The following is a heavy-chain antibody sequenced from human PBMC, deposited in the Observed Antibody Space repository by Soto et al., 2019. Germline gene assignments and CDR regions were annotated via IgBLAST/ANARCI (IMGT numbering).Heavy chain of an antibody. D-gene: IGHD2-21*02. CDR3: AKSSHIVVVTAIIDY. CDR2: ISGSGGST. Sequence: SLRLSCAASGFTFSSYVMSWVRQAPGKGLEWVSAISGSGGSTYYADSVKGRFTISRDNSKNTLYLQMNSLRAEDTAVYYCAKSSHIVVVTAIIDYWGQGTLVTVSS. V-gene: IGHV3-23*01. CDR1: GFTFSSYV. J-gene: IGHJ4*02.